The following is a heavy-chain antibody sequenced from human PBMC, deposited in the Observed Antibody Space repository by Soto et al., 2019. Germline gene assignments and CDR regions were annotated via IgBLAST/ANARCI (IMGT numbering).Heavy chain of an antibody. CDR3: ARQGSNEYYYYGMDV. V-gene: IGHV1-69*12. D-gene: IGHD3-10*01. Sequence: QVQLVQSGAEVKKPGSSVKVSCKASGGTFSSYAINWVRQAPGQGLEWMGGIIRIFGTPDYAQRFQGRVTITADESTSTAYTELSSLRSEDTAVYYCARQGSNEYYYYGMDVWGQGTTVTVSS. CDR2: IIRIFGTP. J-gene: IGHJ6*02. CDR1: GGTFSSYA.